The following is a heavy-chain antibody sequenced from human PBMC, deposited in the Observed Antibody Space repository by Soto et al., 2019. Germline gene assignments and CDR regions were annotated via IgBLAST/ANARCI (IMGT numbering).Heavy chain of an antibody. D-gene: IGHD2-15*01. J-gene: IGHJ5*01. V-gene: IGHV4-30-4*01. CDR1: GDSISTVDYF. Sequence: SETLSLTCSVSGDSISTVDYFWAWIRQPPGQALEYIGYIYKSTTTYYNPSFESRVAISLDTSKSQFSLTVTSVTAADTAVYFCARGRYCLNGRCFPNWFDSWGQGTLVTVSS. CDR2: IYKSTTT. CDR3: ARGRYCLNGRCFPNWFDS.